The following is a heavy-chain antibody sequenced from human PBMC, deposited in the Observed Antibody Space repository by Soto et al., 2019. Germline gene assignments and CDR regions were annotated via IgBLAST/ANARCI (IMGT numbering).Heavy chain of an antibody. J-gene: IGHJ4*02. D-gene: IGHD6-19*01. CDR3: AKDMGYSSGWNSFDS. V-gene: IGHV3-9*01. CDR1: GFTFDDYA. CDR2: ISWNSGSI. Sequence: GGSLRLSCAASGFTFDDYAMHWVRQAPGKNLERVSGISWNSGSIGYADSVKGRFTISRDSAKSSLYLQMNSLRAEDTALYYCAKDMGYSSGWNSFDSGGQGTLVTVSS.